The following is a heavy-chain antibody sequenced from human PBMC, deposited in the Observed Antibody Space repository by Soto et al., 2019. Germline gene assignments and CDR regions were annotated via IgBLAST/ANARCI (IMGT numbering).Heavy chain of an antibody. D-gene: IGHD3-9*01. Sequence: ASETLSLTCTVSGASITSGNYYWTWIRQHPGKALEWIGSIFYSGSTYYNSSLKSRLTMSVDVSKNQFSLRLSSVTAADTAVYYCARVFYDILTKTNWFDPWGQGTLVTVSS. J-gene: IGHJ5*02. CDR2: IFYSGST. V-gene: IGHV4-31*03. CDR3: ARVFYDILTKTNWFDP. CDR1: GASITSGNYY.